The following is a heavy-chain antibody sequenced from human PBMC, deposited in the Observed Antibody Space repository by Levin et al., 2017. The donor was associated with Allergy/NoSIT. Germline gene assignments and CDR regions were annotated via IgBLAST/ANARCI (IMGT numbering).Heavy chain of an antibody. CDR1: GFTFSSYA. V-gene: IGHV3-23*01. Sequence: GESLKISCAASGFTFSSYAMSWVRQAPGKGLEWVSAISGSGGSTYYADSVKGRFTISRDNSKNTLYLQMNSLRAEDTAVYYCAKDQSSGWYLGDYGEAYWGQGTLVTVSS. CDR2: ISGSGGST. D-gene: IGHD6-19*01. CDR3: AKDQSSGWYLGDYGEAY. J-gene: IGHJ4*02.